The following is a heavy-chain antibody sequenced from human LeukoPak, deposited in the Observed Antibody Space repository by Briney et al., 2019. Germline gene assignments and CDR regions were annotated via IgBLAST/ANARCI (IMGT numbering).Heavy chain of an antibody. CDR1: GFTFSSYA. CDR3: VKRTGLYFDH. V-gene: IGHV3-64D*09. CDR2: ISSDGGNT. D-gene: IGHD7-27*01. Sequence: PGGSLRLSCSDSGFTFSSYAIHWVRQAPGKGLEYVSGISSDGGNTYNANSVKGRFTISRDNSKNTVDLQMSSLRTEDTAVYYCVKRTGLYFDHWGQGTLVTVSS. J-gene: IGHJ4*02.